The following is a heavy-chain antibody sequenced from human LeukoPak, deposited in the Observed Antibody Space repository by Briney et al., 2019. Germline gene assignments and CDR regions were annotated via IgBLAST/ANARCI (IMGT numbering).Heavy chain of an antibody. CDR2: ISAYNGNT. V-gene: IGHV1-18*01. J-gene: IGHJ4*02. CDR3: ARARHCSSTSCYRQQQLVRWGSYFDY. CDR1: GYTFTSYG. Sequence: ASVKVSCKASGYTFTSYGISWVRQAPGQGLEWMGWISAYNGNTNYAQKLQGRVTMTTDTSTSTAYMELRSLRSDDTAVYYCARARHCSSTSCYRQQQLVRWGSYFDYWGQGTLVTVSS. D-gene: IGHD2-2*02.